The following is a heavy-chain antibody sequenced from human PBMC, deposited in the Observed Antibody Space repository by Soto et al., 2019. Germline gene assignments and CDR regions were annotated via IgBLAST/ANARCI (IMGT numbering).Heavy chain of an antibody. CDR3: ARRGTYSSGWDY. D-gene: IGHD6-19*01. Sequence: GAEVKKPGESLRISCKGSGYIFSNYWIGWVRQMPGKGLEWMGIIHGGDSPTRYSPSFEGQVTISTDKSISTAYLQWSSLKASDTAMYYCARRGTYSSGWDYWGQGTLVTVSS. V-gene: IGHV5-51*01. CDR1: GYIFSNYW. J-gene: IGHJ4*02. CDR2: IHGGDSPT.